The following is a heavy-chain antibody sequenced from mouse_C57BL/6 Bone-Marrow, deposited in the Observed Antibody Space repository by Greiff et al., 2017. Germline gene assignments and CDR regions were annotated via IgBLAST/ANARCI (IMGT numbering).Heavy chain of an antibody. CDR1: GYTFTSYW. Sequence: QVQLQQPGAELVKPGASVKLSCKASGYTFTSYWMHWVKQRPGRGLEWIGRIDPNSGGTKYNEKFKSKATLTVDKPTSTADMQLSSLTSEDSAVYYCARGGYYGSSSYYAMDYWGQGTSVTVSA. CDR3: ARGGYYGSSSYYAMDY. D-gene: IGHD1-1*01. V-gene: IGHV1-72*01. CDR2: IDPNSGGT. J-gene: IGHJ4*01.